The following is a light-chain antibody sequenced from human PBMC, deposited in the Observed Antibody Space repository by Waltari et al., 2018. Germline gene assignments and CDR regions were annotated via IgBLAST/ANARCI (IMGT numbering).Light chain of an antibody. CDR3: SAWDSSLSAWV. CDR1: SGINVGAYR. J-gene: IGLJ3*02. V-gene: IGLV5-45*02. Sequence: QAVLTQPSSLSASPGASASLTCTLRSGINVGAYRIYWYQKRPGSPPHYLLRYRSDSDKQQGSGVPSRFSGSKDISANAAILLISGLQPEDEADYYCSAWDSSLSAWVFGGGTKLTVL. CDR2: YRSDSDK.